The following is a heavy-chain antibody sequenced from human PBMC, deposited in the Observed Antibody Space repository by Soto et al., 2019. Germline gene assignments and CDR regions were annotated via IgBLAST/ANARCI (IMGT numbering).Heavy chain of an antibody. D-gene: IGHD5-18*01. CDR2: ISAYNGNT. V-gene: IGHV1-18*01. J-gene: IGHJ6*02. Sequence: QVQLVQSGAEVKKPGASVKVSCKASGYTFTSYGISWVRQAPGQGLEWMGWISAYNGNTNYAQKLQGRVTMTTDTSTSTAYMDLRSLRPNDTAVYYWARIRGYSYLEGYYYGMDVWGQGTTVTVSS. CDR3: ARIRGYSYLEGYYYGMDV. CDR1: GYTFTSYG.